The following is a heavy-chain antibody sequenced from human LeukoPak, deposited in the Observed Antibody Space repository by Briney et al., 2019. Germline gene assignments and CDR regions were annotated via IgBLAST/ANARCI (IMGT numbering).Heavy chain of an antibody. V-gene: IGHV4-59*01. Sequence: SETLSLTCTLSGDSMSSYYWSWIRQPPGKGLQWIGYIYDSGSTNYNPSLKSRVIISVDRSKNQFSLRLTSVTAADTAVYYCARVVVGAFYYYYYMDVWGKGTTVIVSS. CDR2: IYDSGST. CDR3: ARVVVGAFYYYYYMDV. CDR1: GDSMSSYY. D-gene: IGHD2-2*01. J-gene: IGHJ6*03.